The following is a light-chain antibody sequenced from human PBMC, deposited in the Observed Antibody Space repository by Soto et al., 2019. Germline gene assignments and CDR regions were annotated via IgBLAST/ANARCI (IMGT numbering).Light chain of an antibody. V-gene: IGKV1-5*01. J-gene: IGKJ1*01. CDR3: QQYNSYSPWT. CDR1: QSISSW. Sequence: DIQMTQSPSTLSASVGDRVTITCRASQSISSWLAWYQQKPGKAPKLLIYDASSLESGVPSRFSGSGSGTEFHLTISSLQPDDFATYYCQQYNSYSPWTFGQGTKVEIK. CDR2: DAS.